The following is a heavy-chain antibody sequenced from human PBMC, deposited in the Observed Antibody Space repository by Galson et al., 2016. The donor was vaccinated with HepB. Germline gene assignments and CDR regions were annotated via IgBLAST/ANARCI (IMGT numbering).Heavy chain of an antibody. CDR2: INSKGDFT. Sequence: SLRLSCAASGFTFSDYPMTWVRQAPGKGLEWVSTINSKGDFTHYADSVKGRFIISRDNAKNSLDLQMNSLRDEDTAVYYCASDGGFGIHFDSWGQGTLVTVSS. CDR1: GFTFSDYP. V-gene: IGHV3-21*06. J-gene: IGHJ4*02. CDR3: ASDGGFGIHFDS. D-gene: IGHD2-15*01.